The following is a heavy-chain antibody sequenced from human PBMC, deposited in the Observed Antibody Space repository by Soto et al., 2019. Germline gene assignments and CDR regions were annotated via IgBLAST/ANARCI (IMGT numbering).Heavy chain of an antibody. CDR2: IKTDGTST. CDR1: GITFSTYW. J-gene: IGHJ6*02. V-gene: IGHV3-74*01. CDR3: AGAPDWSSGSPYGLDV. Sequence: DVQLVQSGGGLVQPGGSLRLSCAASGITFSTYWMHWVRQGPGEGLVWVSRIKTDGTSTSYADSVKGRFTISRDNARNTRYLQMTSLRGEDTAVYYCAGAPDWSSGSPYGLDVWGQGTTVTVAS. D-gene: IGHD3-10*01.